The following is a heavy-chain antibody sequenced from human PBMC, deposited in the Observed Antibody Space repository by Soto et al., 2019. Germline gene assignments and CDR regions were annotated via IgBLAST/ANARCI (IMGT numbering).Heavy chain of an antibody. J-gene: IGHJ4*02. CDR3: ASERSAQYFDF. CDR2: IIPTFGTP. CDR1: GGTFSSHG. Sequence: QVQLVQSGTVVQRRGSSVKVSCQASGGTFSSHGMAWVRQAPGQGLEWMGGIIPTFGTPTYAPKSQGRVTITADKSTNTAYTELSSLRSDDTGVYYCASERSAQYFDFWGQGTLITVSS. V-gene: IGHV1-69*06. D-gene: IGHD1-26*01.